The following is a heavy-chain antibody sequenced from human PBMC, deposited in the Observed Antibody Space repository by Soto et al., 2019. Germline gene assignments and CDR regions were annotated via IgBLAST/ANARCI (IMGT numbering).Heavy chain of an antibody. D-gene: IGHD2-8*01. CDR2: ISSSSSYI. Sequence: EVQLVESGGGLVKPGGSLRLSCAASGFTFSSYSMNWVRQAPGKGLEWVSSISSSSSYIYYADSVKGRFTISRDNAKNSLYLQMNSLRAEDTAVYYCARARAVMDYYYYMDVWGKGTTVTVSS. CDR1: GFTFSSYS. V-gene: IGHV3-21*01. J-gene: IGHJ6*03. CDR3: ARARAVMDYYYYMDV.